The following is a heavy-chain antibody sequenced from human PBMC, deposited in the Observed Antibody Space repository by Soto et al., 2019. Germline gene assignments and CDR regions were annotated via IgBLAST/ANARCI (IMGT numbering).Heavy chain of an antibody. D-gene: IGHD5-12*01. CDR1: GGSISHHY. V-gene: IGHV4-4*07. Sequence: VQLQESGPGLVKPSETLSLICTVSGGSISHHYWSWIRQPAGTRLEWIGRMYVTGTTNYNPSLKNRVSMSIDTSKNQFSLKLSSVTAADTAVYYCARDGGYTGYEEGNPFDIWGQGTMVTVSS. J-gene: IGHJ3*02. CDR2: MYVTGTT. CDR3: ARDGGYTGYEEGNPFDI.